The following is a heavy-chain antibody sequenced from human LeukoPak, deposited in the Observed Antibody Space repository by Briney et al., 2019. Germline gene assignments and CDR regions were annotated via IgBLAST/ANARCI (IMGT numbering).Heavy chain of an antibody. Sequence: SETLSLTCTVSGGSISPYYWSWIRQPPGKGLEYIGYVYFSGSTNYIPSLKSRVTMSVDTSKNQFSLKLSSVTAADTAVYYCARGPPPDFDYWGRGTLVTVSS. CDR1: GGSISPYY. J-gene: IGHJ4*02. CDR3: ARGPPPDFDY. CDR2: VYFSGST. V-gene: IGHV4-59*12.